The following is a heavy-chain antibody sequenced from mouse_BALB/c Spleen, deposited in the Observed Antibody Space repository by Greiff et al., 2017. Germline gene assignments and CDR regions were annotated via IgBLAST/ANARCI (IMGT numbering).Heavy chain of an antibody. CDR1: GFTFSSYA. CDR3: ARGCYDYDYYYAIDY. V-gene: IGHV5-9-4*01. Sequence: EVKLQESGGGLVKPGGSLKLSCAASGFTFSSYAMSWVRQSPEKRLEWVAEISSGGSYTYYPDTVTGRFTISRDNAKNTLYLQMSSLRSEDTAMYYCARGCYDYDYYYAIDYWGQGTSVTVSS. J-gene: IGHJ4*01. D-gene: IGHD2-4*01. CDR2: ISSGGSYT.